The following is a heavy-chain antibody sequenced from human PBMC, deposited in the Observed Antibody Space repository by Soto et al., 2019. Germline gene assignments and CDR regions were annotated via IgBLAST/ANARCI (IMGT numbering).Heavy chain of an antibody. J-gene: IGHJ4*02. CDR3: GSAGVGYYFTDN. CDR2: IYYSGST. Sequence: QVQLQESGPGLVKPSQTLSLTCSVSGGSIRTGDNYWSWIRQPPGKGLEWIGYIYYSGSTYYNPSMRSRIIISKDTSKIQFSLKLTSVTAADTAVYYCGSAGVGYYFTDNWGQEILVTVSS. D-gene: IGHD3-3*01. V-gene: IGHV4-30-4*01. CDR1: GGSIRTGDNY.